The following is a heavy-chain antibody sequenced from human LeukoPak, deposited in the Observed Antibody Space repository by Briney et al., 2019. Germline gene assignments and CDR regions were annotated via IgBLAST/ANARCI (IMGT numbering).Heavy chain of an antibody. CDR1: GGSISGYY. CDR3: ARGLGVADY. CDR2: INHSGST. D-gene: IGHD2-21*01. J-gene: IGHJ4*02. V-gene: IGHV4-34*01. Sequence: SETLSLTCTVSGGSISGYYWSWIRQPPGKGLEWIGEINHSGSTNYNPSLKSRVTISVDTSKNQFSLKLSSVTAADTAVYYCARGLGVADYWGQGTLVTVSS.